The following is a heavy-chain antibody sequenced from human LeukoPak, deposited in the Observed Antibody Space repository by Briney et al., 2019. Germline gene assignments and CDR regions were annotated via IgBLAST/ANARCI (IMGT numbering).Heavy chain of an antibody. V-gene: IGHV3-7*01. CDR1: GFTFSSYW. D-gene: IGHD5-12*01. J-gene: IGHJ4*02. CDR3: ARDRGDGYNQMLAYDY. CDR2: IKQDGSEK. Sequence: PGGSLRLSCAASGFTFSSYWMSWVRQAPGKGLEWVANIKQDGSEKYYVDSVKGRFTISRDNAKNSLYLQMNSLRAEDTAVYYRARDRGDGYNQMLAYDYWGQGTLVTVSS.